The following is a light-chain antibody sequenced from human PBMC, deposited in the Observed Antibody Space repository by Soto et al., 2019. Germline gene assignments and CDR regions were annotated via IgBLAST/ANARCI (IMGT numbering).Light chain of an antibody. V-gene: IGKV3-15*01. CDR3: QQCRNWPRT. J-gene: IGKJ4*01. CDR1: QNVNTK. Sequence: EIAMTQSPATLSASPGAGATLPCKASQNVNTKLAWYQQRPGQPPRLLIYTASTMGTGITARFSGSGYGTEFTLTISSLQSEDFAVYFCQQCRNWPRTFGGGTKVEIK. CDR2: TAS.